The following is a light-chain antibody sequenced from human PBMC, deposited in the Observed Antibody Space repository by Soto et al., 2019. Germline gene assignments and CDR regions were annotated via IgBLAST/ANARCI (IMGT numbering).Light chain of an antibody. V-gene: IGLV1-44*01. CDR1: GSSIGTNT. Sequence: QSVLTQPPSASGTPGQRVTISCSGSGSSIGTNTVNWYRQLPGTAPKLLIYGNNQRPSGVHDRLSGSKSGTSASLAISGLQSEDEAEYYCAAWDGSLKNVLLGGGTQLTVL. CDR3: AAWDGSLKNVL. CDR2: GNN. J-gene: IGLJ2*01.